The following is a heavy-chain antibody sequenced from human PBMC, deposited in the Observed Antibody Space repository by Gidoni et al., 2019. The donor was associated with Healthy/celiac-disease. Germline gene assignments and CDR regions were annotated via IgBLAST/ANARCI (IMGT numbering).Heavy chain of an antibody. CDR3: ARDSLLYYYGSSGYYDY. CDR1: GFRFSAYY. CDR2: MSSSGSTI. V-gene: IGHV3-11*01. J-gene: IGHJ4*02. Sequence: QVQLVESGGGLVKPGGSRSLSCAASGFRFSAYYMSWIRQAPGKGLECVSYMSSSGSTIYYADSVKGRFTISRDNAKNSLYLQMNSLRAEDTAVYYCARDSLLYYYGSSGYYDYWGQGTLVTVSS. D-gene: IGHD3-22*01.